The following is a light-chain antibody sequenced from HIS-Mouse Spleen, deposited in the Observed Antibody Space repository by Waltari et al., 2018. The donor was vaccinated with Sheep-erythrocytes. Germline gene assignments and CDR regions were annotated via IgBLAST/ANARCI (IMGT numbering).Light chain of an antibody. J-gene: IGLJ3*02. CDR1: ALPKKY. V-gene: IGLV3-10*01. CDR3: YSTDSSGNHWV. CDR2: EDS. Sequence: SYELTQPPSVSVSPGQTARITCSGHALPKKYAYWYQQKSGPAPVLVIYEDSKRPSGIPERFSGSSSGTMATLTISGAQVEDEADYYCYSTDSSGNHWVFGGGTKLTVL.